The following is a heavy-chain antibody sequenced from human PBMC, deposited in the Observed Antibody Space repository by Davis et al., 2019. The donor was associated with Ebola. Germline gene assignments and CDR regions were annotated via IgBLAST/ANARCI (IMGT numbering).Heavy chain of an antibody. CDR1: GFTFSSYG. D-gene: IGHD4-11*01. J-gene: IGHJ6*02. V-gene: IGHV3-33*01. Sequence: LSCAASGFTFSSYGMHWVRQAPGKGLEWVAVIWYDGSNKYYADSVKGRFTISRDNSKNTLYLQTNSLRAEDTAVYYCAREDYPRGMDVWGQGTTVTVSS. CDR3: AREDYPRGMDV. CDR2: IWYDGSNK.